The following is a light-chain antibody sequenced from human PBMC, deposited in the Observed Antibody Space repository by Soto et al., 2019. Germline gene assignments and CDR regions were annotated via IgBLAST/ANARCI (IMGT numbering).Light chain of an antibody. J-gene: IGLJ3*02. Sequence: QPVLTQPASVSGSPGQSITISCTGSSGDVGHYNYVSWYQQNPGKAPKLMIYEVSNRPSGVSNRFSGSKSGNTASLIISGLQAEDEADYYCTSYTTSRIWVFGGGTKLTVL. CDR1: SGDVGHYNY. V-gene: IGLV2-14*01. CDR2: EVS. CDR3: TSYTTSRIWV.